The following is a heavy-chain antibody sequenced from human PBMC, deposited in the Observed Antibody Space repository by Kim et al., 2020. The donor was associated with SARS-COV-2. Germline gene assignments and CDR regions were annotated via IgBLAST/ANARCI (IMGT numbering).Heavy chain of an antibody. CDR3: ARGRGYSYGSYFDY. Sequence: TPSLTRPVTISVDKSKNQFSLKLGSVAAADTAVYYCARGRGYSYGSYFDYWGQGTLVTVSS. D-gene: IGHD5-18*01. J-gene: IGHJ4*02. V-gene: IGHV4-4*02.